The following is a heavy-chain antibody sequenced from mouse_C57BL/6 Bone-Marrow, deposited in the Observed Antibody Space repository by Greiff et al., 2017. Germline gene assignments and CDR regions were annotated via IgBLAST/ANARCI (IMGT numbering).Heavy chain of an antibody. D-gene: IGHD1-1*01. CDR3: AGADYYGSDAMDY. CDR1: GYTFTGYW. J-gene: IGHJ4*01. Sequence: VKLMESGAELMKPGASVKLSCKATGYTFTGYWIEWVKQRPGHGLEWIGEIFPGSGSTNYNEKFKGKATFTADTSSNTTYLQLSSLTTEDSAIYNCAGADYYGSDAMDYWGQGTSVTVSS. V-gene: IGHV1-9*01. CDR2: IFPGSGST.